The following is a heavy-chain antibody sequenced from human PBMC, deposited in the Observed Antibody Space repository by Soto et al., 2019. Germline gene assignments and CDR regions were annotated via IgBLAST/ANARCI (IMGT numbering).Heavy chain of an antibody. CDR2: ISSSSSYI. CDR3: ARAGEFRHSSSWYPFDY. CDR1: GFTFSSYS. V-gene: IGHV3-21*01. J-gene: IGHJ4*02. D-gene: IGHD6-13*01. Sequence: SLRLSCAASGFTFSSYSMNWVRQAPGKGLEWVSSISSSSSYIYYADSVKGRFTISRDNAKNSLYLQMNSLRAEDTAVYYCARAGEFRHSSSWYPFDYWGQGTLVTVSS.